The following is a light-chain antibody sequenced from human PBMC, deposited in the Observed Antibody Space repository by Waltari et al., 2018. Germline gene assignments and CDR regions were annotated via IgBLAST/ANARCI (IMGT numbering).Light chain of an antibody. CDR2: WAS. V-gene: IGKV4-1*01. Sequence: DIVLTQSPDSLTASLGERATINCKSSQSVFYSSINKNYLAWYQQRPGQPPKLLLYWASTRESGVPDRFICSGSGTDFTLTISRLQAEDVAVYYCQQYYNTPVTFGGGTKVEIQ. J-gene: IGKJ4*01. CDR1: QSVFYSSINKNY. CDR3: QQYYNTPVT.